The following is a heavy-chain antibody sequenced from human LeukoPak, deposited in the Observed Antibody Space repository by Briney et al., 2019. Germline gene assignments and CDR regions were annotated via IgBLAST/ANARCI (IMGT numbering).Heavy chain of an antibody. Sequence: LSGGSLRLSCAASGFTVTNNYMSWVRQAPGKGLEWVSIIYSGGNKYYADSVKGRFTISRDNSKNTLYLQMNSLRAEDTAVYFCARGRPDDSSHFYPIFDYWGQGVLVTVSS. CDR1: GFTVTNNY. CDR3: ARGRPDDSSHFYPIFDY. J-gene: IGHJ4*02. D-gene: IGHD3-22*01. CDR2: IYSGGNK. V-gene: IGHV3-66*01.